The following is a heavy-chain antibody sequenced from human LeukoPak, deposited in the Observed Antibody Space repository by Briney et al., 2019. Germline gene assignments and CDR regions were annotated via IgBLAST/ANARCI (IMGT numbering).Heavy chain of an antibody. V-gene: IGHV3-30*01. D-gene: IGHD3-22*01. Sequence: PGGNLSLSSEAAGFTFSSYAMHWVRQAPGKGLEWVAVISYDGSNKYYADSVKGRFTISRDNSKNTLYLQMNSLRAEDTAVYYCARAGGYDSSGYYRNWGQGTLVTVSS. CDR2: ISYDGSNK. CDR3: ARAGGYDSSGYYRN. CDR1: GFTFSSYA. J-gene: IGHJ4*02.